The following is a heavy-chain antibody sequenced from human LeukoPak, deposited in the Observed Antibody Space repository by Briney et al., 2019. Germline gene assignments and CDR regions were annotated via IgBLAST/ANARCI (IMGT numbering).Heavy chain of an antibody. Sequence: GGSLRLSCAASGFTVTRNYMSWVRQAPGKGLEWVSVIYSADSAYYADSVRGRFTISRDNSKNTLYLQMNSLRADDTAVYYCAREVGGGATNYFDYWGQGTLVTVSS. CDR2: IYSADSA. CDR1: GFTVTRNY. CDR3: AREVGGGATNYFDY. D-gene: IGHD1-26*01. J-gene: IGHJ4*02. V-gene: IGHV3-53*01.